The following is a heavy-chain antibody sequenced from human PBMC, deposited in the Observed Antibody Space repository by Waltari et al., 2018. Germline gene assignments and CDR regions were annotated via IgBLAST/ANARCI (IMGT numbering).Heavy chain of an antibody. J-gene: IGHJ5*02. CDR3: AKVMVQGVMPPA. CDR1: GFSFNKYW. D-gene: IGHD3-10*01. V-gene: IGHV3-7*03. Sequence: EVQLVQSGGGLVQSGGSLRLSCAASGFSFNKYWMSWVRQAPGKGLEWMAKVKVDGSHQKYVDSVKGRFTISRDNPKNLLFLQMNSLRAEDTAVYYCAKVMVQGVMPPAWGQGTLVTVSS. CDR2: VKVDGSHQ.